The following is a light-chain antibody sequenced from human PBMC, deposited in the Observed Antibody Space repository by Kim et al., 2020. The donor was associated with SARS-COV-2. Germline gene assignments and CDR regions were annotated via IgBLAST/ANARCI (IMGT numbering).Light chain of an antibody. CDR1: QSVSSY. J-gene: IGKJ1*01. CDR2: SAA. V-gene: IGKV3-15*01. CDR3: QQYNDWPRT. Sequence: VSPGEEATLSCRASQSVSSYLAWDQQKPGQAPRLLNCSAATRVTGVPARFSGSGSGTEFTLTISSLQSEDFAVYYCQQYNDWPRTFRHGTKVDIK.